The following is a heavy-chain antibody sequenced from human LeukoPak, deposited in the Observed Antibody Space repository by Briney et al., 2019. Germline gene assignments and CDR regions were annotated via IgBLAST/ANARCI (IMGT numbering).Heavy chain of an antibody. J-gene: IGHJ4*02. CDR3: ASYSYYYDSSGYFDY. D-gene: IGHD3-22*01. CDR2: IYYSGST. Sequence: SETLSLTCSVSGGSISSYYWNWIRQSPGKGLEWIGYIYYSGSTNYNPSLKSRVTISVDTPKNQFSLKLSSVTAADTAVYYCASYSYYYDSSGYFDYWGQGTLVTVSS. CDR1: GGSISSYY. V-gene: IGHV4-59*01.